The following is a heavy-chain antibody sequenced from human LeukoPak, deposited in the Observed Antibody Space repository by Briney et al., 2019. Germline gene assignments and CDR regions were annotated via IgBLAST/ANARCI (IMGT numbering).Heavy chain of an antibody. D-gene: IGHD3-22*01. Sequence: GGSLRLSCAASGFTFSSYGMHWVRQAPGKGLEWVAVISYDGSNKYYADSVKGRFTISRDNSKNTLYLQMNSLRAEDTAVYYCAKETFEDGYDSSGYYYDYWGQGTLVTVSS. CDR1: GFTFSSYG. J-gene: IGHJ4*02. CDR3: AKETFEDGYDSSGYYYDY. CDR2: ISYDGSNK. V-gene: IGHV3-30*18.